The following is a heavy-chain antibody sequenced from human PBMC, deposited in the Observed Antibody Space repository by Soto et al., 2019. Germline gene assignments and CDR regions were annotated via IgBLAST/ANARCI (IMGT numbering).Heavy chain of an antibody. D-gene: IGHD3-3*01. CDR1: GFSFFSYA. V-gene: IGHV3-23*01. Sequence: PWGSLRLSCAASGFSFFSYALIWFRQAPFKGLEWVSTISGSDGKTFYADSVKGRFSISRDTSQSTLYLQMNSLRADDTAMYYCARWSYLDYWGQGTRVTVSS. CDR3: ARWSYLDY. CDR2: ISGSDGKT. J-gene: IGHJ4*02.